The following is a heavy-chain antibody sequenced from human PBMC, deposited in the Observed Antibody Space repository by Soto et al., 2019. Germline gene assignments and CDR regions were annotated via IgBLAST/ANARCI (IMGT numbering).Heavy chain of an antibody. CDR1: GYTFTGYY. CDR3: ARDGTGYYFDY. CDR2: INPNSGGT. J-gene: IGHJ4*02. V-gene: IGHV1-2*04. Sequence: ASVKVSCKAAGYTFTGYYMHWVSQAPGQRLEWMGWINPNSGGTNYAQKFQGWVTMTRDTSISTAYMELSRLRSDDTAVYYCARDGTGYYFDYWGQGTLVTVSS. D-gene: IGHD1-1*01.